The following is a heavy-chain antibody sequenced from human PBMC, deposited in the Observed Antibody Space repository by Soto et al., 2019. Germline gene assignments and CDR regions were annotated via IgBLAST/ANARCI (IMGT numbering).Heavy chain of an antibody. D-gene: IGHD1-26*01. CDR2: FDPEDGET. CDR3: ATDPCWELPMAALDI. CDR1: GYTLTELS. V-gene: IGHV1-24*01. Sequence: ASVKVSCKVSGYTLTELSMHWVRQAPGKGLEWMGGFDPEDGETIYAQKFQGRVTMTEDTSTDTAYMELSSLRSEDTTVYYCATDPCWELPMAALDIWGQGTMVTVSS. J-gene: IGHJ3*02.